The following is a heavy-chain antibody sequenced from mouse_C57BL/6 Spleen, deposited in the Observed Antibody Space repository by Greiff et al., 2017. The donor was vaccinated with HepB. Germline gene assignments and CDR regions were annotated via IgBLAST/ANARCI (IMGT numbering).Heavy chain of an antibody. D-gene: IGHD2-5*01. CDR3: ARGGGYYSNYVPPY. CDR2: IYPGDGDT. V-gene: IGHV1-80*01. Sequence: QVQLQQSGAELVKPGASVKISCKASGYAFSSYWMNWVKQRPGKGLEWIGQIYPGDGDTNYNGKFKGKATLTADKSSSTAYMQLSSLTSEDSAVYFCARGGGYYSNYVPPYWGQGTLVTVSA. J-gene: IGHJ3*01. CDR1: GYAFSSYW.